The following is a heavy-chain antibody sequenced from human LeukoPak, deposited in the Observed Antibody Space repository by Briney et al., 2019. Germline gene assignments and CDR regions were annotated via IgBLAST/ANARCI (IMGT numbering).Heavy chain of an antibody. CDR1: GYTFTSYG. CDR2: ISAYNGNT. CDR3: AILVGVLTGPDAFDI. J-gene: IGHJ3*02. V-gene: IGHV1-18*01. D-gene: IGHD3-9*01. Sequence: ASVKVSCKASGYTFTSYGISWVRQAPGQGLEWMGWISAYNGNTNYEQELQGRVTMTTDTSTSTAYMELRSLRSDDTAVYYCAILVGVLTGPDAFDIWGQGTMVTVSS.